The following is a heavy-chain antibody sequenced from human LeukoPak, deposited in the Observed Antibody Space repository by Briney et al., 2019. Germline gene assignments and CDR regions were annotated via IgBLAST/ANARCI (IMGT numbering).Heavy chain of an antibody. V-gene: IGHV4-59*01. J-gene: IGHJ4*02. CDR2: IYYSGST. CDR3: ARAQYYYDCSGYADY. Sequence: SETLSLTCTVSNGSISSYYWSWIRQPPGKGLDWIGYIYYSGSTNYNPSLKSRVTISVDTSKNQFSLNLSSVTAADTAVYFRARAQYYYDCSGYADYWGQGTLVTVSS. D-gene: IGHD3-22*01. CDR1: NGSISSYY.